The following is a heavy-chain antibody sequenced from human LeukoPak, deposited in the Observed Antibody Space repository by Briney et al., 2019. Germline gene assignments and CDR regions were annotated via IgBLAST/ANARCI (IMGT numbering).Heavy chain of an antibody. Sequence: HPGGSLRLSCAASGFTFSSYGMHWVRQAPGKGLEWVAVISYDGSNKYYADSVKGRFTISRDNSKNTLYLQMNSLRAEDTAVYYCAKDLRYSSGWYFDYWGQGTLVTVSS. J-gene: IGHJ4*02. CDR2: ISYDGSNK. CDR3: AKDLRYSSGWYFDY. D-gene: IGHD6-19*01. CDR1: GFTFSSYG. V-gene: IGHV3-30*18.